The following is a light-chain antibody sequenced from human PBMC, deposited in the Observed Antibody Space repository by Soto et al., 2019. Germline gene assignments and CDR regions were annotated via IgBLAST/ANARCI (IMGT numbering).Light chain of an antibody. CDR3: AAWDDSLNGYV. J-gene: IGLJ1*01. CDR2: SNS. CDR1: SSNIASNT. Sequence: QSVLTQPPSASGTPGQRVTISCSGSSSNIASNTVNWYQQLPGTAPKLLFYSNSQRPSGVPDRFSGSKSGTSASLAISGLHPEDEADYYCAAWDDSLNGYVFGTGTKVTVL. V-gene: IGLV1-44*01.